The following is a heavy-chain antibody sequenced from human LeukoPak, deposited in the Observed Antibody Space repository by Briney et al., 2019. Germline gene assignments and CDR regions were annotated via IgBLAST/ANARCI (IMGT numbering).Heavy chain of an antibody. Sequence: GRSLRLSCAASGFTFSSYAMHWVRQAPGKGLEWVAVISYDGSNKYYADSVKGRFTISRDNSKNTLYLQMNSLRAEDTAVYYCAREYYDFWSGYSFGAHDYCGQGTLVTVSS. CDR1: GFTFSSYA. D-gene: IGHD3-3*01. V-gene: IGHV3-30-3*01. CDR2: ISYDGSNK. J-gene: IGHJ4*02. CDR3: AREYYDFWSGYSFGAHDY.